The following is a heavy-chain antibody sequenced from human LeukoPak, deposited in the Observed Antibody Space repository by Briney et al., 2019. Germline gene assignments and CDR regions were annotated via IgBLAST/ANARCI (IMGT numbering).Heavy chain of an antibody. CDR3: ARGARVTTLSRYWYFDL. Sequence: GGSLRLSCAASGFSFSSDGMHWVRQAPGKGLEWVAVIWYDGSNKYYADSVKGRFTISRDNSKNTLYLQMNSLRAEDTAVYYCARGARVTTLSRYWYFDLWGRGTLVTVSS. CDR2: IWYDGSNK. CDR1: GFSFSSDG. V-gene: IGHV3-33*01. D-gene: IGHD4-11*01. J-gene: IGHJ2*01.